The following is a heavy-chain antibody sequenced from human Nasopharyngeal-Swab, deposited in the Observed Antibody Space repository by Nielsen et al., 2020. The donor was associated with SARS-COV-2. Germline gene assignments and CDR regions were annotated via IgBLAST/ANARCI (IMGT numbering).Heavy chain of an antibody. V-gene: IGHV4-59*01. CDR3: ARGYHAKSVYYYDWYFDL. CDR2: IHHSGST. D-gene: IGHD3-22*01. J-gene: IGHJ2*01. Sequence: WIRQPPGKGLEWIGNIHHSGSTNYNPSLKSRVTISVDTSKNQFSLKLTSVTAADTAIYYCARGYHAKSVYYYDWYFDLWGRGTLVTVSS.